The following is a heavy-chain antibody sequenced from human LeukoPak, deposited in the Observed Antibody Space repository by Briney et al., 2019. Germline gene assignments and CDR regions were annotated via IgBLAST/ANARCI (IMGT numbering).Heavy chain of an antibody. CDR3: AREGSDSSGYYRFDP. D-gene: IGHD3-22*01. CDR1: GYIFTSYY. CDR2: INPSGGST. Sequence: ASVKVSCKASGYIFTSYYMHWVRQAPGQGLEWMGIINPSGGSTSYAQKFQRRVTMTRDTSTSTVYMELSSLRSEDTAVYYCAREGSDSSGYYRFDPWGQGTLVTVSS. V-gene: IGHV1-46*03. J-gene: IGHJ5*02.